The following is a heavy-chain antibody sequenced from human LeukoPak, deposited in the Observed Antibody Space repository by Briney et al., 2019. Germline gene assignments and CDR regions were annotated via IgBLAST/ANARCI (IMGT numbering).Heavy chain of an antibody. D-gene: IGHD2-2*01. CDR1: GGSISSYY. CDR3: ARGGPIVVVPAAVLADDAFDI. V-gene: IGHV4-4*07. Sequence: PSETLSLTCTVSGGSISSYYWSWIRQPAGKGLEWIGRIYTSGSTNYNPSLKSRVTMSVDTSKNQFSLKLSSVTAADTAVYYCARGGPIVVVPAAVLADDAFDIWGQGTMVTVSS. CDR2: IYTSGST. J-gene: IGHJ3*02.